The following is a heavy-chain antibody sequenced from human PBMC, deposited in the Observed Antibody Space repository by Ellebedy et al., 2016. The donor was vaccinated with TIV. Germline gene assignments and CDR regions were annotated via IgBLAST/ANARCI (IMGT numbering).Heavy chain of an antibody. CDR2: ISYDGTDK. J-gene: IGHJ4*02. CDR1: GFTFSNYG. D-gene: IGHD2-15*01. V-gene: IGHV3-30*18. CDR3: TKDKGTGGSCHDY. Sequence: GESLKISCVASGFTFSNYGMHWVRQAPGKGPEWVAIISYDGTDKDYADSVKGRFTISRDNSKNTLYLQMNSLRAEDSAVYYCTKDKGTGGSCHDYWGQGTLVTVSS.